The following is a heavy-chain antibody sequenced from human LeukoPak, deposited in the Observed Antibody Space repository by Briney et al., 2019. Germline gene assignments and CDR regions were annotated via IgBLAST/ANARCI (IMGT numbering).Heavy chain of an antibody. CDR3: AKDAERGFDYSNSLSY. J-gene: IGHJ4*02. CDR2: IWSDASNT. V-gene: IGHV3-33*06. Sequence: TGGSLRLSCETSGFTFSHYGMHWVRQAPGAGLEWVAVIWSDASNTYYADSVKGRFTISRDNSRNTLYLQMSSLRAEDTAVYYCAKDAERGFDYSNSLSYWGQGTLVTVSS. D-gene: IGHD4-11*01. CDR1: GFTFSHYG.